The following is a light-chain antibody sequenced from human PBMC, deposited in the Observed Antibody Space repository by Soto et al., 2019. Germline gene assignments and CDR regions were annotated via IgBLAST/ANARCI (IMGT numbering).Light chain of an antibody. CDR1: SSDVGTYDY. V-gene: IGLV2-14*01. CDR3: GSYSTSSWV. CDR2: EVT. Sequence: QSVLTQPASVSGSPGQSITISCTGTSSDVGTYDYVSWYQQHPGKAPKLMIFEVTNRPSGVSNRFSGSKSGNTASLTISGLQAEDEADYYCGSYSTSSWVFGGGTKVTVL. J-gene: IGLJ3*02.